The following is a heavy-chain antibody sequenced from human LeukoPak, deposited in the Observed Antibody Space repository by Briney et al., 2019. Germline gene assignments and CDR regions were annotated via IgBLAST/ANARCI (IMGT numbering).Heavy chain of an antibody. CDR3: AKDMGYYYDSSGNDAFDI. Sequence: PGGSLRLSCAASGFTFSHYGMSWVRQAPGKGLEWVSLISWDGGSTYYADSVKGRFTISRDNSKNSLYLQMNSLRTEDTALYYCAKDMGYYYDSSGNDAFDIWGQGTMVTVSS. D-gene: IGHD3-22*01. CDR2: ISWDGGST. J-gene: IGHJ3*02. V-gene: IGHV3-43*01. CDR1: GFTFSHYG.